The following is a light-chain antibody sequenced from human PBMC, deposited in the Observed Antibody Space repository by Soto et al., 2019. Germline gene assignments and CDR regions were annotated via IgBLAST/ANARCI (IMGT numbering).Light chain of an antibody. Sequence: QSALTQPASVSGSPGQSITISCTGTSNDVGGYNYVSWYQQHPGRAPKLMLYEVSNRPSGVSNSFSGSKSGNTASLTISGLQTEDDVDYYCSSYTGSSTPPYVLGTGTKLTVL. V-gene: IGLV2-14*01. J-gene: IGLJ1*01. CDR1: SNDVGGYNY. CDR2: EVS. CDR3: SSYTGSSTPPYV.